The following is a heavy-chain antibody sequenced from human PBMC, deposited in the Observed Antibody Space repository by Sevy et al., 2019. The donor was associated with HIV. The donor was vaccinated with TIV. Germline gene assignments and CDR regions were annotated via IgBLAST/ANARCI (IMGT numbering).Heavy chain of an antibody. CDR2: IRYDGSNK. V-gene: IGHV3-30*02. CDR3: AGAYYDFWSGYYHMDV. Sequence: GGSLRLSCAASGFTFSSYGMHWVRQAPGKGLEWVAFIRYDGSNKYYGDSVKGRFTISRENSKNTLYLQMNSRRAEDTAVYYCAGAYYDFWSGYYHMDVWGKGTTVTVSS. J-gene: IGHJ6*03. D-gene: IGHD3-3*01. CDR1: GFTFSSYG.